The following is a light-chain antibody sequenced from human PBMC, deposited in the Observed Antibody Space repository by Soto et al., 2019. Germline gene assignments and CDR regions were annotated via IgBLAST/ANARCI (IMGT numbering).Light chain of an antibody. V-gene: IGLV2-8*01. Sequence: QSALTQPPSASGSPGQSVTISCTGHSNDVGQSSFISWYQQHPGKGPKLIIYEVSKRPSGVPDRFSGSKSGNTASLSVSGLQDEDEADYFCNAQADNGKHVFGTGTKVTVL. CDR2: EVS. J-gene: IGLJ1*01. CDR1: SNDVGQSSF. CDR3: NAQADNGKHV.